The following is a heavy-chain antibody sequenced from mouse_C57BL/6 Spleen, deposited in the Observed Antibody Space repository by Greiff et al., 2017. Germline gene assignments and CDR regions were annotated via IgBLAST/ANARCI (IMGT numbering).Heavy chain of an antibody. V-gene: IGHV5-4*03. CDR1: GFTFSSYA. Sequence: EVKVVESGGGLVKPGGSLKLSCAASGFTFSSYAMSWVRQTPEKRLEWVATISDGGSYTYYPDNVKGRFTISRDNAKTNLYLQMSHLKSEDTAMYYCARGGGLRLYAMDYWGQGTSVTVSS. J-gene: IGHJ4*01. D-gene: IGHD1-2*01. CDR2: ISDGGSYT. CDR3: ARGGGLRLYAMDY.